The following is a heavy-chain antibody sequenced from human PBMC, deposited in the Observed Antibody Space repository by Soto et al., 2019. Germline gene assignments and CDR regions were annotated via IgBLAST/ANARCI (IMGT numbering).Heavy chain of an antibody. CDR3: ARHVNLPLAGTGFDS. Sequence: SETLSLTCTVSGGSINSVSYYWGWIRQPPGKGLEWIGSIYYSGSTYYNPSLKSRVTISVDTSKNQFSLQLSSVTAADTAVYYCARHVNLPLAGTGFDSWGWGTLVTVSP. V-gene: IGHV4-39*01. D-gene: IGHD6-19*01. CDR1: GGSINSVSYY. J-gene: IGHJ4*02. CDR2: IYYSGST.